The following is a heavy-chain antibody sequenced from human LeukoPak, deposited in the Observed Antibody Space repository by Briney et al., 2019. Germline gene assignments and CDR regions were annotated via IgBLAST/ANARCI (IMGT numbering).Heavy chain of an antibody. Sequence: PSETLSLTCTVSGGSISSSSYYWGWIRQPPGKGLEWIGSIYYSGSTYYNPSLKSRVTISVDTSKNQFSLKLSSVTAADTAVYYCARIYQLLSGVVDYWGQGTLVTVSS. V-gene: IGHV4-39*07. J-gene: IGHJ4*02. CDR3: ARIYQLLSGVVDY. CDR2: IYYSGST. CDR1: GGSISSSSYY. D-gene: IGHD2-2*01.